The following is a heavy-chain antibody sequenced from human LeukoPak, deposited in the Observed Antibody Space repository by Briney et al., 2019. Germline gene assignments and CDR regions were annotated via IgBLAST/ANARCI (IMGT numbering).Heavy chain of an antibody. CDR3: ARGFDYCSSTSCYAPWGMDV. V-gene: IGHV3-48*01. J-gene: IGHJ6*02. CDR1: GFTFSSCS. CDR2: ISSSSSTI. D-gene: IGHD2-2*01. Sequence: AGGSLRLSCAASGFTFSSCSMNWVRQAPGKGLEWVSYISSSSSTIYYADSVKGRFTISRDNAKHSLYLQMNSLRAEDTAVYYCARGFDYCSSTSCYAPWGMDVWGQGTTVTVSS.